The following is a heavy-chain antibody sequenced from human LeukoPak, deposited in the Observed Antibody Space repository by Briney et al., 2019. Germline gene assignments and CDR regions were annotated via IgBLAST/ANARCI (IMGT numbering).Heavy chain of an antibody. J-gene: IGHJ4*02. CDR2: IIPIFGTA. Sequence: SVKVSCKASGGTFSSYAISWVRQAPGQGLEWMGGIIPIFGTANYAQKFQGRVTMTTDTSTSTAYMELRSLRSDDTAVYYCARLVGATFDYWGQGTLVTVSS. V-gene: IGHV1-69*05. CDR3: ARLVGATFDY. D-gene: IGHD1-26*01. CDR1: GGTFSSYA.